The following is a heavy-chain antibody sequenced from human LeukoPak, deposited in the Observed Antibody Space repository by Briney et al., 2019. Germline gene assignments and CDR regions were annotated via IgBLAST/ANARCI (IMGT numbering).Heavy chain of an antibody. V-gene: IGHV4-4*07. CDR2: IHSSGFT. CDR1: GGSISGSH. D-gene: IGHD3-16*01. J-gene: IGHJ3*02. Sequence: SETLSLTCTVSGGSISGSHWSWIRQAAGEGLEWIGRIHSSGFTDYKPSLKSRVTVSVDTSKNQFSLKLNSVTAADTAVYYCARNMITTAAAFDMWGQGTTVIVSS. CDR3: ARNMITTAAAFDM.